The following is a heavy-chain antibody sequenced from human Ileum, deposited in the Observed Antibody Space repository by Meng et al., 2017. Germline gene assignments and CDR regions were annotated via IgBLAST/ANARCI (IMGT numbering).Heavy chain of an antibody. V-gene: IGHV4-4*02. CDR2: IHHSGTT. CDR3: ARGVVSGSHYNTY. Sequence: QVQLQESGPGLVRHSGTRSRACAVSGGSISSSTWWSWVRQPPEKGLEWIGEIHHSGTTNYSPSLKSRLTISVDKSKNQFSLKLQSVTAADTAVYFCARGVVSGSHYNTYWGQGILVTVSS. D-gene: IGHD3-10*01. CDR1: GGSISSSTW. J-gene: IGHJ4*02.